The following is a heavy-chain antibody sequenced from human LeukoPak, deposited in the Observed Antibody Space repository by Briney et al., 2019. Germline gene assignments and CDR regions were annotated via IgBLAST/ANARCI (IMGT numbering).Heavy chain of an antibody. CDR1: GFTFSSYA. J-gene: IGHJ4*02. V-gene: IGHV3-30*04. D-gene: IGHD1-26*01. Sequence: GGSLGLSCAASGFTFSSYAMHWVRQAPGKGLEWVAVISYDGSNKYYADSVKGRFTISRDNSKNTLYLQMNSLRAEDTAVYYCARDIWELKPKYYFDYWGQGTLVTVSS. CDR2: ISYDGSNK. CDR3: ARDIWELKPKYYFDY.